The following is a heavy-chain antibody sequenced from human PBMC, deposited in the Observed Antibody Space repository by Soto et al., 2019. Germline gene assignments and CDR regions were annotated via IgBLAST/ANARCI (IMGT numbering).Heavy chain of an antibody. J-gene: IGHJ5*02. D-gene: IGHD1-7*01. V-gene: IGHV1-69*13. CDR2: IIPIFGTA. CDR3: ARPQITGTRLDSWFDP. Sequence: SVKVSCKASRGTFSSYAMSWGRQAPVQGLEWMGGIIPIFGTANYAQKFRGRVTITADESTSTAYMGLSSLRSEDKAVYYCARPQITGTRLDSWFDPWGQGTLVTVPQ. CDR1: RGTFSSYA.